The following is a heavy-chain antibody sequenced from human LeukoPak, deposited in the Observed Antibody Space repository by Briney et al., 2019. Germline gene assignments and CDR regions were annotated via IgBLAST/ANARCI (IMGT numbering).Heavy chain of an antibody. J-gene: IGHJ4*02. V-gene: IGHV3-49*04. CDR1: GFTFGDYA. Sequence: GGSLRLSCTASGFTFGDYAMSWVRQAPGKGLEWVGFIRSKAYGGTTEYAASVKGRFTFSRDDSKSIAYLQMNSLKTEDTAVYYCTRDFNPYYDSSGYYYFDYWGQGTLVTVSS. CDR3: TRDFNPYYDSSGYYYFDY. CDR2: IRSKAYGGTT. D-gene: IGHD3-22*01.